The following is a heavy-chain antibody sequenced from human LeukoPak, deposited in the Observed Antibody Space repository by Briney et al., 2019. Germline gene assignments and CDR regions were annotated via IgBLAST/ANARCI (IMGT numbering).Heavy chain of an antibody. CDR2: MNPNSGNT. Sequence: ASVKVSCKASGYTFTSYDINWVRQATGQGLEWMGWMNPNSGNTGYAQKFQGRVTMTRNTSINTAYMELSSLRSEDTAVYYCARGGLSVVTLDSDAFDIWGQGTMVTVSS. V-gene: IGHV1-8*01. D-gene: IGHD4-23*01. J-gene: IGHJ3*02. CDR3: ARGGLSVVTLDSDAFDI. CDR1: GYTFTSYD.